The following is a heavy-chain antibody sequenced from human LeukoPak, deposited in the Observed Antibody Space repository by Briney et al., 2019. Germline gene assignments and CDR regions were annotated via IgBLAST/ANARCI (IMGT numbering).Heavy chain of an antibody. CDR1: GFTFSSYG. Sequence: PGGSLRLSCAASGFTFSSYGMHWVRQAPGKGPEWVAFIRYDGSNKYYADSVKGRFTISRDNSKNTLYLQMNSLRAEDTAVYYCARGAMIVVYDAFDIWGQGTMVTVSS. J-gene: IGHJ3*02. V-gene: IGHV3-30*02. D-gene: IGHD3-22*01. CDR3: ARGAMIVVYDAFDI. CDR2: IRYDGSNK.